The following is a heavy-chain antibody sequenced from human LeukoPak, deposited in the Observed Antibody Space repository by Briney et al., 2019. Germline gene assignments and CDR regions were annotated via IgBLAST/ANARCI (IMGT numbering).Heavy chain of an antibody. J-gene: IGHJ3*02. CDR2: ISSSSSTI. CDR3: ARDAFLGSGYYDSAGAFDI. V-gene: IGHV3-48*04. Sequence: GGSLRLSCAASGFTFSSYGMHWVRQAPGKGLEWVSYISSSSSTIYYADSVKGRFTISRDNAKNSLYLQMNSLRAEDTAVYYCARDAFLGSGYYDSAGAFDIWGQGTMVTVSS. CDR1: GFTFSSYG. D-gene: IGHD3-3*01.